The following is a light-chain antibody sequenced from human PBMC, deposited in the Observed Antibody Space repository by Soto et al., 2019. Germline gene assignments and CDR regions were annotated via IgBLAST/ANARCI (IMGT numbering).Light chain of an antibody. Sequence: QSALSQPASVSGSPGQSITISCTGTNSDVGGFEYVSWYQHQPGKAPKLIIYDVTKRPSGVSNRFSGSKSGNTASLTISGIQAEDEGNYYCGSITRSSTSVFGTGTKVTVL. V-gene: IGLV2-14*01. CDR3: GSITRSSTSV. CDR1: NSDVGGFEY. J-gene: IGLJ1*01. CDR2: DVT.